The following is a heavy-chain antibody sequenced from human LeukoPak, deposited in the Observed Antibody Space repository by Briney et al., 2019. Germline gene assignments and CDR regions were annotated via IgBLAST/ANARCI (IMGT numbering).Heavy chain of an antibody. CDR1: GGSISSYY. Sequence: PSETLSLTCTVSGGSISSYYWSWIRQPPGKGLERIGYIYCSGSTNYNPSLKSRVTISVDTSKNQFSLKLSSVTAADTAVYYCARDGYYDSSGYRGYYFDYWGQGTLVTVSS. CDR2: IYCSGST. D-gene: IGHD3-22*01. V-gene: IGHV4-59*01. J-gene: IGHJ4*02. CDR3: ARDGYYDSSGYRGYYFDY.